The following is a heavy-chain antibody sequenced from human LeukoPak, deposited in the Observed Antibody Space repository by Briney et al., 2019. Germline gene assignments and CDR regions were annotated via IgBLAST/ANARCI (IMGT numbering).Heavy chain of an antibody. Sequence: SVKVSCKASGYTFTSYNINWVRQAPGQGLEWMGGIIPIFGTANYAQKFQGRVTITADKSTSTAYMELSRLRSDDTAVYYCARDSGTYYYYMYKCGKGNTGTVSS. V-gene: IGHV1-69*06. CDR3: ARDSGTYYYYMYK. D-gene: IGHD1-26*01. CDR2: IIPIFGTA. CDR1: GYTFTSYN. J-gene: IGHJ6*03.